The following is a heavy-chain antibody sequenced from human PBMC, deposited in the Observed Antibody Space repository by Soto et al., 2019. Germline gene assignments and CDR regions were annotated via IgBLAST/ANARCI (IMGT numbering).Heavy chain of an antibody. CDR2: ISSDGSGT. V-gene: IGHV3-74*01. Sequence: EVQLVESGGGLVQPGGSVRLSCAASGFSFSRSWMHWVRQAPGKGLVWVSHISSDGSGTAYADSVKDRFTISRDNAKNELYLQMDSLRGKDTAVYFCARAAYGDYTDYWGQGTLVTVSS. CDR3: ARAAYGDYTDY. D-gene: IGHD4-17*01. CDR1: GFSFSRSW. J-gene: IGHJ4*02.